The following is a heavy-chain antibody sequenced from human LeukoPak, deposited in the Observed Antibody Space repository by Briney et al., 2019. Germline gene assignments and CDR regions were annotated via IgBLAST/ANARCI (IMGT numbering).Heavy chain of an antibody. CDR3: AKDMELAS. D-gene: IGHD1-26*01. CDR2: SSSGANA. CDR1: GFTFRDAA. J-gene: IGHJ5*02. Sequence: GGSLRLSCAASGFTFRDAAVTWVRQAPGKGLEWVSLSSSGANAYYADSVKGRFTISRDNSKNTLYLQMNNLRGEDTAEYYCAKDMELASWGQGTLVTVSS. V-gene: IGHV3-23*01.